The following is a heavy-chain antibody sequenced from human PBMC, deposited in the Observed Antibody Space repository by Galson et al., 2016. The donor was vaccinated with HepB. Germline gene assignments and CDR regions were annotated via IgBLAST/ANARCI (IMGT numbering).Heavy chain of an antibody. CDR1: GFTFSSYS. CDR2: ISSSSYYI. J-gene: IGHJ4*02. CDR3: ARGYDYGAPKGDY. Sequence: SLRLSCAASGFTFSSYSMNWVRQAPGKGLEWVSSISSSSYYIYYADSVKGRFTISRDNAKNSLYLQMNSLRAQDTAVYYCARGYDYGAPKGDYWGQGTLFTVSS. D-gene: IGHD4-17*01. V-gene: IGHV3-21*01.